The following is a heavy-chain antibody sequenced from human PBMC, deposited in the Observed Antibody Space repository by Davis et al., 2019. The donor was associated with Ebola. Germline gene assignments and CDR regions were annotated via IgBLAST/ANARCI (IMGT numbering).Heavy chain of an antibody. D-gene: IGHD5-24*01. CDR3: TTRDRGDYYYYGIDV. J-gene: IGHJ6*02. CDR1: GVTFSSYS. CDR2: IKSKTDGGTT. Sequence: GGSLRLSCAASGVTFSSYSMNWVRQVPGKGLEWVGRIKSKTDGGTTDYAAPVKGRFTISRDDSKNTLYLQLYNLKTADTAVYYCTTRDRGDYYYYGIDVWGQGTKVTVSS. V-gene: IGHV3-15*01.